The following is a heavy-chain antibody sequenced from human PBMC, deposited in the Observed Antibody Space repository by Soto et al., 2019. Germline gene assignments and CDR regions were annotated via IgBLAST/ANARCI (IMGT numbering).Heavy chain of an antibody. CDR3: KSRDY. J-gene: IGHJ4*02. CDR1: EFSVSDNY. V-gene: IGHV3-53*04. CDR2: IFSGGST. Sequence: EVQLVESGGGLVLPGGSLRLACAASEFSVSDNYMNWVRQAPGKGLGWVAVIFSGGSTNYADSVKGRFTISRLKSENTLYLQMSSLRPEDTAVYFCKSRDYWGRGTLVTVSS.